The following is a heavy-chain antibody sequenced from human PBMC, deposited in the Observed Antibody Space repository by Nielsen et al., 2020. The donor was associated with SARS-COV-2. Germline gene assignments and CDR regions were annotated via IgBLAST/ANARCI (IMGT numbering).Heavy chain of an antibody. D-gene: IGHD6-19*01. V-gene: IGHV3-48*03. J-gene: IGHJ3*02. Sequence: GGSLTLSCAASGFPFSSYEMNWVRQAPGKALELVSYIGGNGRTILYADSVKGRFTISRDNAENSLSLQMNSLRAEDTAVYYCVRESVTGTDAFDIWGQGTVVTVSS. CDR2: IGGNGRTI. CDR3: VRESVTGTDAFDI. CDR1: GFPFSSYE.